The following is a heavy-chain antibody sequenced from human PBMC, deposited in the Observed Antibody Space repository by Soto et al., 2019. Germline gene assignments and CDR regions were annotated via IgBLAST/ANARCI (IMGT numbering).Heavy chain of an antibody. Sequence: EVQLLESGGGLVQPGGSLRLSCAASGFTFSSYAMSWVRQAPGKGLEWVSAISGSGGSTYYADSVKGRFTISRDNSKNTLYLQMNSLRAEDTAVYYCAKDDGSSGWPAGSFDPWGQGTLVTVSS. D-gene: IGHD6-19*01. CDR3: AKDDGSSGWPAGSFDP. CDR2: ISGSGGST. J-gene: IGHJ5*02. V-gene: IGHV3-23*01. CDR1: GFTFSSYA.